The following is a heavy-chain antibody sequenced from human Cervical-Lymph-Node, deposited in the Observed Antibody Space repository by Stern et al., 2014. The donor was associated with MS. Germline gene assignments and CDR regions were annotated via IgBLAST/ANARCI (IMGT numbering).Heavy chain of an antibody. CDR3: AKTTVTTRPFEY. J-gene: IGHJ4*02. CDR1: GFTSNDYS. D-gene: IGHD4-17*01. CDR2: ISWDSGST. Sequence: QLQESGGGLVQPGTSLRLSCAASGFTSNDYSMHWVRQAPGKGLEWVSGISWDSGSTGYAASVKGRFAISRDNAKNSLFLHMNSLRPDDTAFYYCAKTTVTTRPFEYWGQGILVTVSS. V-gene: IGHV3-9*02.